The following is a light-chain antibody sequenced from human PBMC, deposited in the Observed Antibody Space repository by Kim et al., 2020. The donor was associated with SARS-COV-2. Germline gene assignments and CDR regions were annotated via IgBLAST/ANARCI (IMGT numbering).Light chain of an antibody. J-gene: IGKJ1*01. CDR3: QQNYDTRT. Sequence: IQMTQSPSSLSASIGDRVIITCRASQSISIYLNWYQQKPGKAPKLLIYTASTLHSGVPSRFSGSGSGTDFTLTISSLQPEDFATYYCQQNYDTRTFGQGTKVDIK. CDR1: QSISIY. CDR2: TAS. V-gene: IGKV1-39*01.